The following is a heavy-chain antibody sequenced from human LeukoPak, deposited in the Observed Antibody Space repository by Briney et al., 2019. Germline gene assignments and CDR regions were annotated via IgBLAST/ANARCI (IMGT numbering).Heavy chain of an antibody. CDR1: GFTFSSYW. V-gene: IGHV3-7*01. CDR2: IKQDGSEK. D-gene: IGHD1-26*01. CDR3: AREPNMKWELPQIDY. Sequence: GGSLRLSCAASGFTFSSYWMSWVRQAPGKGPEWVANIKQDGSEKYYVDSVKGRFTISRDNAKNSLYLQMNSLRAEDTAVYYCAREPNMKWELPQIDYWGQGTLVTVSS. J-gene: IGHJ4*02.